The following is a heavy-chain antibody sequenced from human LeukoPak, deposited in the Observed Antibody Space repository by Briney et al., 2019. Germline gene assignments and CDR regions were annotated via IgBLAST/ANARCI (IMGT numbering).Heavy chain of an antibody. CDR2: IIPILGIA. D-gene: IGHD1/OR15-1a*01. Sequence: SVKVSCKASGYTFTSYYMHWVRQAPGQGLEWMGRIIPILGIANYAQKFQGRVTITADKSTSTAYMELSSLRSEDTAVYYCARKEHIDKRPFDYWGQGTLVTVSS. CDR1: GYTFTSYY. V-gene: IGHV1-69*02. CDR3: ARKEHIDKRPFDY. J-gene: IGHJ4*02.